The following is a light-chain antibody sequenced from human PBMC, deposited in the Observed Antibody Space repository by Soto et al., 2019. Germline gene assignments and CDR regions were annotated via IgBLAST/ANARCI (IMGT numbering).Light chain of an antibody. V-gene: IGKV3-20*01. CDR2: GAS. CDR1: QSVISSF. Sequence: EIVLTQSPGTLSLSPGERATLSCRASQSVISSFLAWYQQKPGQAPRLLIYGASIRATGIPDRFTGSGSGTDFTLTISRLEPEDCAVYYCQQFGSSPRYTFGQGTKLEIK. J-gene: IGKJ2*01. CDR3: QQFGSSPRYT.